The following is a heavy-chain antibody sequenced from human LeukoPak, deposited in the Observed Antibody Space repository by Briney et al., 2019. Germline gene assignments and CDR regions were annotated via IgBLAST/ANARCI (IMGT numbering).Heavy chain of an antibody. Sequence: KASETLSLTCTVSGGSISSYYWSWIRQPPGKGLEWIGYIYYSGSTNYNPSLKSRVTISVDTSKNQFSLKLSSVTAADTAVYYCVRGAARDAFDIWGQGTMVTVSS. CDR3: VRGAARDAFDI. CDR1: GGSISSYY. D-gene: IGHD2-15*01. CDR2: IYYSGST. V-gene: IGHV4-59*01. J-gene: IGHJ3*02.